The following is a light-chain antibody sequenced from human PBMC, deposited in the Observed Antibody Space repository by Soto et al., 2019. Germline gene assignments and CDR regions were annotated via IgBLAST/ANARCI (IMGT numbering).Light chain of an antibody. Sequence: EIVLTQSPATLSLSPGERATLSCRASQSVSNHLAWYQQKPGQAPRLLIYDASNRATAIPARFSGSGSGTEFTLTISNLEPEDFAVYYCQQRSNWPLTFGGGTKVEIK. CDR3: QQRSNWPLT. V-gene: IGKV3-11*01. J-gene: IGKJ4*01. CDR2: DAS. CDR1: QSVSNH.